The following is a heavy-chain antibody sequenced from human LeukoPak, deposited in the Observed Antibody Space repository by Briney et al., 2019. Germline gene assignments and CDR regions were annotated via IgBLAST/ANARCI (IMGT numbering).Heavy chain of an antibody. Sequence: PGGSLRLSCAASGFTSSTYSMYWVRQAPGKGLEWVSSIGSSGTYIYYADSVKGRFTISRDNAKNSLYLHMSSLSPEDTAVYYCARVTSNGRNYYYYPMGVWGQGTTVTVSS. D-gene: IGHD6-19*01. CDR1: GFTSSTYS. CDR2: IGSSGTYI. J-gene: IGHJ6*02. CDR3: ARVTSNGRNYYYYPMGV. V-gene: IGHV3-21*01.